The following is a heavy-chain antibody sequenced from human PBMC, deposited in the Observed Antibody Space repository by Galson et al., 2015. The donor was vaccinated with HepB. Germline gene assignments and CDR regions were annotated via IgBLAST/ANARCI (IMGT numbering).Heavy chain of an antibody. Sequence: ATLSLTCTVSSGSITSSGFYWGWIRPPPGKGLAWIGSIAFRGKTYYNSSLESRVPMSVDTSKNQFSLGLRSVTASDTAVYYCARMYGAGTFGGPLIGPWGQETLVTVSS. CDR1: SGSITSSGFY. D-gene: IGHD3-10*01. CDR3: ARMYGAGTFGGPLIGP. V-gene: IGHV4-39*01. J-gene: IGHJ5*02. CDR2: IAFRGKT.